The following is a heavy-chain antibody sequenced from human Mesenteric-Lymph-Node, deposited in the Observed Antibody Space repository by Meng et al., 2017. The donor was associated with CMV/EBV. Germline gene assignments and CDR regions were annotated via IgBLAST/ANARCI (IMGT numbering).Heavy chain of an antibody. CDR1: GYTFTDFY. J-gene: IGHJ5*02. D-gene: IGHD2/OR15-2a*01. CDR2: INPNSGVS. V-gene: IGHV1-2*06. Sequence: QVQLVQARAEVGKPGASVMVSCKASGYTFTDFYIHWVRQAPGQGLEWMGRINPNSGVSNSAQNFQGRVTMTRDTSISTAYMELGRLTSDDTAVYYCARDNVNPEGFDPWGQGTLVTCYS. CDR3: ARDNVNPEGFDP.